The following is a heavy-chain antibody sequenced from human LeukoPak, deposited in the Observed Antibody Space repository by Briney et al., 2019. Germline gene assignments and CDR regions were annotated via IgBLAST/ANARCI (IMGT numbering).Heavy chain of an antibody. D-gene: IGHD2-15*01. V-gene: IGHV3-23*01. CDR2: ISGSGGST. CDR1: GFTFSSYS. J-gene: IGHJ4*02. Sequence: GGSLRLSCAASGFTFSSYSMNWVRQAPGKGLEWVSAISGSGGSTYYADSVKGRFTISRDNSKNTLYLQMNSLRAEDTAVYYCAKEGCSGGSCYPHPYFIDYWGQGTLVTVSS. CDR3: AKEGCSGGSCYPHPYFIDY.